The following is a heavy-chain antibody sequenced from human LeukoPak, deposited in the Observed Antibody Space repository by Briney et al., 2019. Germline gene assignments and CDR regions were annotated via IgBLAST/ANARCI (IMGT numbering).Heavy chain of an antibody. Sequence: GGSLRLSCAASGFTVSSNYMSWVRQAPGKGLEWVSVIYSGGSTYYADSVKGRFTISRDNAKNSLYLQMNSLRAEDTAFYRCVRDRSYDAFDSWGLGTLVTVSS. CDR2: IYSGGST. CDR3: VRDRSYDAFDS. J-gene: IGHJ4*02. V-gene: IGHV3-53*01. CDR1: GFTVSSNY. D-gene: IGHD5-18*01.